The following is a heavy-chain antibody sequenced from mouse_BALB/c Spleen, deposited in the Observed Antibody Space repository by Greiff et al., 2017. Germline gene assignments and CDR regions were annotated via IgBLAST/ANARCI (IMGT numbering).Heavy chain of an antibody. CDR2: ISSGGGST. Sequence: EVMLVESGGGLVKPGGSLKLSCAASGFAFSSYDMSWVRQTPEKRLEWVAYISSGGGSTYYPDTVKGRFTISRDNAKNTLYLQMSSLKSEDTAMYYCARHLYYYGSGYYYAMDYWGQGTSVTVSS. CDR1: GFAFSSYD. D-gene: IGHD1-1*01. V-gene: IGHV5-12-1*01. CDR3: ARHLYYYGSGYYYAMDY. J-gene: IGHJ4*01.